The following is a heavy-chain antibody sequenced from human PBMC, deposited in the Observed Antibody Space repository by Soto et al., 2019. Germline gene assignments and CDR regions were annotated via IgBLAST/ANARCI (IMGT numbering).Heavy chain of an antibody. CDR1: GGSISTGGYY. CDR2: IYYSGST. Sequence: QVQLQESGPGLVKPSQTLSLTCTVSGGSISTGGYYWTWIRQHPGKGLEWIGYIYYSGSTYYNPSLKGRVTISVDTSKNQFSLKVSSVTAADTAVYDCASVRQTVDWYFDLWGRGTLVTVSS. CDR3: ASVRQTVDWYFDL. D-gene: IGHD4-17*01. J-gene: IGHJ2*01. V-gene: IGHV4-31*03.